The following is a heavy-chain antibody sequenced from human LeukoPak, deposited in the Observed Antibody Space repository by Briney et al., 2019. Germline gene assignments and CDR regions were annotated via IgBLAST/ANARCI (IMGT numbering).Heavy chain of an antibody. CDR1: GGSISSTNYC. V-gene: IGHV4-39*07. CDR3: ARGLVWFGELSHFDY. Sequence: ASETLSLTCTVSGGSISSTNYCWGWIRQPPGKGPEWIGSMYYSGSTHYNPSLESRVTMSVDTSKNQFSLKLTSVAAADTAVYYCARGLVWFGELSHFDYWGQGTLVTVSS. CDR2: MYYSGST. D-gene: IGHD3-10*01. J-gene: IGHJ4*02.